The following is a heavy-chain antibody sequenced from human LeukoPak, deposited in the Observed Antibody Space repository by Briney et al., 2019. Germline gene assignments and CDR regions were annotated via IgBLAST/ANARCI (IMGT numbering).Heavy chain of an antibody. V-gene: IGHV3-7*01. CDR2: INPDGSMK. CDR1: GFIFSRSS. CDR3: AKLLGGVTTLDY. J-gene: IGHJ4*02. D-gene: IGHD3-10*01. Sequence: GGSLRLSCAGSGFIFSRSSMTWVRQSPGKGLEWVATINPDGSMKWYLDSVNGRFTISRDNSDNAVFLQMNSLRVEDMAVYYCAKLLGGVTTLDYWGQGILVTVSS.